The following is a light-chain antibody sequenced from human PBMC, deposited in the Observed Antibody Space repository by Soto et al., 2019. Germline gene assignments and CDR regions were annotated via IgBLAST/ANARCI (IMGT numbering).Light chain of an antibody. CDR1: QSVSKK. CDR3: QQYDDWPPLT. Sequence: ERVMTQSPATLSASPGDRVTLSCRASQSVSKKLVWYQQKPGQAPRLLIYDASTRATGIPARFSGSGFGTEFTLTISSLQSEDFAVYYCQQYDDWPPLTFGGGTKVEIK. V-gene: IGKV3-15*01. J-gene: IGKJ4*01. CDR2: DAS.